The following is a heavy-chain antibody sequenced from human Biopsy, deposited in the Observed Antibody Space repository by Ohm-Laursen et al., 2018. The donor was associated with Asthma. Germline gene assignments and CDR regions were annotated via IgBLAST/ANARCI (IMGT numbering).Heavy chain of an antibody. CDR1: GFTFSSYG. V-gene: IGHV3-30*03. CDR3: ARQSGQEYGDSIPFDT. D-gene: IGHD3-22*01. CDR2: ISYDGSNK. Sequence: SLRLSCTASGFTFSSYGMHWVRQAPGKGLEWVAVISYDGSNKYYEDSVKGRFTISRDNSRNRLYLQINSLTVEDSAVYFCARQSGQEYGDSIPFDTWGQGTKVAVSS. J-gene: IGHJ3*02.